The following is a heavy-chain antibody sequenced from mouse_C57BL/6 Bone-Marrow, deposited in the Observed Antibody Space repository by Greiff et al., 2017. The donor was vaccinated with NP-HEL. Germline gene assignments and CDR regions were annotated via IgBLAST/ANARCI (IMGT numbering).Heavy chain of an antibody. CDR3: ARDYGSSYAMDF. CDR2: ISNLAYSI. D-gene: IGHD1-1*01. Sequence: DVKLVESGGGLVQPGGSLKLSCAASGFTFSDYGMAWVRQAPRKGPEWVAFISNLAYSIYYADTVTGRFTISRENAKNTLYLEMSSLRSEDTAMYYCARDYGSSYAMDFWGQGTSVTVSS. J-gene: IGHJ4*01. V-gene: IGHV5-15*01. CDR1: GFTFSDYG.